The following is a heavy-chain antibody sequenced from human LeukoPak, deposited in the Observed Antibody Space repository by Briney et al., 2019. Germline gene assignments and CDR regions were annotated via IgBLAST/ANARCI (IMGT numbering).Heavy chain of an antibody. CDR2: IKQDGSEK. Sequence: GGSLRLSCTASGFTFNNYWMSWVRQAPGEGLEWVANIKQDGSEKYYVDSVKGRFTISRDNAKNSLYPQMNSLRAEDTAVYYCARDRNPGEPNWNDWAYFDYWGQGTLVTVSS. J-gene: IGHJ4*02. V-gene: IGHV3-7*01. CDR3: ARDRNPGEPNWNDWAYFDY. CDR1: GFTFNNYW. D-gene: IGHD1-1*01.